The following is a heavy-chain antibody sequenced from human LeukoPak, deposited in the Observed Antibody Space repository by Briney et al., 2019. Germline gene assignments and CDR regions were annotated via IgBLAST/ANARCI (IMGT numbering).Heavy chain of an antibody. CDR3: ARDSKSFTMIVVVTTRKGYFDY. CDR2: INPNSGGT. CDR1: GYTFTGYY. D-gene: IGHD3-22*01. Sequence: GASVKVSCKASGYTFTGYYMHWVRQAPGQGLEWMGWINPNSGGTNYAQKFQGRVTMTRDTSISTAYMEMGRLRSDDKAVYYCARDSKSFTMIVVVTTRKGYFDYWGQGTLVTVSS. V-gene: IGHV1-2*02. J-gene: IGHJ4*02.